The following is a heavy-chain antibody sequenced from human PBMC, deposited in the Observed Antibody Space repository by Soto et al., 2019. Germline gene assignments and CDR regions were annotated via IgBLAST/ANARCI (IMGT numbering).Heavy chain of an antibody. CDR3: ARSGRRGTTVTRGFDY. Sequence: GASVKVSCKASGGTFSSYAISWVRQAPGQGLEWMGGIIPIFGTANYAQKFQGRVTITADESTSTAYMELSSLRSEDTAVYYCARSGRRGTTVTRGFDYWGQGTLVTVSS. D-gene: IGHD4-17*01. CDR2: IIPIFGTA. V-gene: IGHV1-69*13. CDR1: GGTFSSYA. J-gene: IGHJ4*02.